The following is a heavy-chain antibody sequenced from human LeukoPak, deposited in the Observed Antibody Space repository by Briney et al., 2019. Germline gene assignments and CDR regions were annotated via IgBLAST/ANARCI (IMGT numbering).Heavy chain of an antibody. CDR2: ISGSGGST. Sequence: GGSLRLSCAASGFSFSSYVMNWVRQAPGKGLEWVSAISGSGGSTYYADSVKGRFTITRDNSKNTLYLQMNSLRAEDTAVYYCAKRLTYSSGWQPNFDYWGQGTLVTVSS. CDR3: AKRLTYSSGWQPNFDY. J-gene: IGHJ4*02. D-gene: IGHD6-19*01. V-gene: IGHV3-23*01. CDR1: GFSFSSYV.